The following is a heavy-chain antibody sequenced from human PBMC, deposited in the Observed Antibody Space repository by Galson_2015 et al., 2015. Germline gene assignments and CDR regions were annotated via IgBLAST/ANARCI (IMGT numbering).Heavy chain of an antibody. V-gene: IGHV4-31*03. CDR3: VTGGRSGYFDY. Sequence: LTCTVSSGSISSGGYYWSWIRQHPGKGLEWIGYIYYSGSTSYYPSLKSRVTISVDTSKNQFSLKLSSVTAADTAVYYCVTGGRSGYFDYWGQGTLVTVSS. J-gene: IGHJ4*02. CDR1: SGSISSGGYY. D-gene: IGHD2-8*02. CDR2: IYYSGST.